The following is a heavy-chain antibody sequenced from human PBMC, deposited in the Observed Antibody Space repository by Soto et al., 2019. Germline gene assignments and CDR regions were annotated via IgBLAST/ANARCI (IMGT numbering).Heavy chain of an antibody. J-gene: IGHJ6*02. CDR3: ARVPGAAERSSWNTYYYYGMDV. D-gene: IGHD6-13*01. CDR1: GRSISSYY. CDR2: IYYSGST. Sequence: PSETLSLTCTVSGRSISSYYWSWIRQPPGKGLEWIGYIYYSGSTNYNPSLKSRVTISVDTSKNQFSLKLSSVTAADTAVYYCARVPGAAERSSWNTYYYYGMDVWGQGTTVTVSS. V-gene: IGHV4-59*01.